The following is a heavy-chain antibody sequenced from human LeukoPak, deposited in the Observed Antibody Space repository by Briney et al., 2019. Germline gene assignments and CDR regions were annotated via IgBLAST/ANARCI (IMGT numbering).Heavy chain of an antibody. D-gene: IGHD5-12*01. CDR2: IDWDEDK. Sequence: SGPTLVNPAQTLTLTGTFSGFSLRTRGMRVSWIRQPPGKALEWLTRIDWDEDKFYSTSRKTRLTISKDTSKNQVVLTMTNMDPVDTATYYCARMPSGYDGGYYFDYWGQGTLVTVSS. V-gene: IGHV2-70*04. CDR3: ARMPSGYDGGYYFDY. CDR1: GFSLRTRGMR. J-gene: IGHJ4*02.